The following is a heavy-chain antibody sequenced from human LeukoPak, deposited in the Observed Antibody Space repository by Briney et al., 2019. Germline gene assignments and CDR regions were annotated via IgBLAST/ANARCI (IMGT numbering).Heavy chain of an antibody. Sequence: GASVKVSCKASGYTFTSYDINWVRQATGQGLEWMGWMNPNSGNTGYAQKFQGRVTITRNTSISTAYMELSSLRFDDTAVYYCARDSYDSSGNYLDYWGQGTLVTVSS. D-gene: IGHD3-22*01. CDR2: MNPNSGNT. V-gene: IGHV1-8*03. CDR1: GYTFTSYD. CDR3: ARDSYDSSGNYLDY. J-gene: IGHJ4*02.